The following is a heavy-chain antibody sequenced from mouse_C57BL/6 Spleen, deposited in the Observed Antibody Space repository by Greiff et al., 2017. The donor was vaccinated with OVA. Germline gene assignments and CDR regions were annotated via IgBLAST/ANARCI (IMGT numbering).Heavy chain of an antibody. CDR1: GYTFTSYW. Sequence: QVKLQQPGAELVKPGASVKLSCKASGYTFTSYWMHWVKQRPGRGLEWIGRIDPNSGGTKYNEKFKSKATLTVDKPSSTAYMQLSSLTSEDSAVYYCALYYYDSSYVFMDYWGQGTSVTVSS. CDR3: ALYYYDSSYVFMDY. J-gene: IGHJ4*01. D-gene: IGHD1-1*01. V-gene: IGHV1-72*01. CDR2: IDPNSGGT.